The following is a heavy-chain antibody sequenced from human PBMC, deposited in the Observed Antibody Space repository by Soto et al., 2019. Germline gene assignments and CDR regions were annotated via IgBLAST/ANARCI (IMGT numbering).Heavy chain of an antibody. Sequence: QVQLVQSGAEVKKPGSSVKVSCKASGGTFSSYAISWVRQAPGQGLEWMGGIIPIFGTANYAQKFQGRVTITADESTSTAYMELSSLRSEDTAVYYCARTFRDGYNYQRGYYYYYGMDVWGQGTTVTVSS. CDR2: IIPIFGTA. V-gene: IGHV1-69*01. D-gene: IGHD5-12*01. J-gene: IGHJ6*02. CDR1: GGTFSSYA. CDR3: ARTFRDGYNYQRGYYYYYGMDV.